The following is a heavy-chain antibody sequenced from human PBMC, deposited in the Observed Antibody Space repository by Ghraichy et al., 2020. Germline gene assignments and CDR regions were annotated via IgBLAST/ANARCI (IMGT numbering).Heavy chain of an antibody. D-gene: IGHD3-10*01. Sequence: GSLRLSCAVYGGSFSGYYWSWIRQPPGKGLEWIGEINHSGSTNYNPSLKSRVTISVDTSKNQFSLKLSSVTAADTAVYYCARGLGSPYYYYGMDVWGQGTTVTVSS. CDR3: ARGLGSPYYYYGMDV. CDR2: INHSGST. CDR1: GGSFSGYY. V-gene: IGHV4-34*01. J-gene: IGHJ6*02.